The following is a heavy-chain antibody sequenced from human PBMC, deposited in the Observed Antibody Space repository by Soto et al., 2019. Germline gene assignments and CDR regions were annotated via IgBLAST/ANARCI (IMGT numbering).Heavy chain of an antibody. CDR1: GFSFNKAW. CDR2: IKSKTDGETT. CDR3: TTIRPVAGSFDY. J-gene: IGHJ4*02. D-gene: IGHD6-19*01. Sequence: EVQLVESGGGLVKPGGSLTISCAASGFSFNKAWMNWVRQAPGKGLEWVGRIKSKTDGETTDYAAPVKGRFSILREDSRNTLHLQMNSLQTEETAVYYCTTIRPVAGSFDYWGQGTLVTVSS. V-gene: IGHV3-15*07.